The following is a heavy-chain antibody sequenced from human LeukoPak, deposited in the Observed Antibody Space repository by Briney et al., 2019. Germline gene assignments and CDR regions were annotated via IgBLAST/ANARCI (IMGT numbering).Heavy chain of an antibody. CDR1: GGSISSGGYS. CDR2: IYHSGST. J-gene: IGHJ4*02. Sequence: SQTLSLTCAVSGGSISSGGYSWSWIRQPPGKGLEWIGYIYHSGSTYYNPSLKSRVTISVDRSKNQFSLKLSSVTAADTAVYYCARNFRGMFDYWGQGTQVTVSS. D-gene: IGHD3-10*01. CDR3: ARNFRGMFDY. V-gene: IGHV4-30-2*01.